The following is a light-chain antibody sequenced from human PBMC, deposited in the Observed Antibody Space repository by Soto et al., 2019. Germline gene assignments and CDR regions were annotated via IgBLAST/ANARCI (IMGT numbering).Light chain of an antibody. CDR1: QSVSSSC. CDR3: QQYGSSPRT. V-gene: IGKV3-20*01. CDR2: GAS. Sequence: EIVLTQSPGTLSLSPGERATLSCRASQSVSSSCLAWYQQKPGQAPRLLIYGASSRATGIPDRFSGSGPGTDFTLTISRLEPEDFAVYYCQQYGSSPRTFGQGTKVEIK. J-gene: IGKJ1*01.